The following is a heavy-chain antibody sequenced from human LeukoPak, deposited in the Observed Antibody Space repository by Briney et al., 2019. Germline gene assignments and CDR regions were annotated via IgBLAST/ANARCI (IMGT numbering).Heavy chain of an antibody. V-gene: IGHV4-59*08. D-gene: IGHD5-12*01. CDR1: GGSISSYY. Sequence: PSETLSLTCTVSGGSISSYYWSWIRQPPGKGLEWIGYIYYSGSTNYNPSLKSRVTISVDTSKNQFSLKLSSVTAADTAVYYCARLERSGYDLIDYWGQGTLVTVSS. J-gene: IGHJ4*02. CDR2: IYYSGST. CDR3: ARLERSGYDLIDY.